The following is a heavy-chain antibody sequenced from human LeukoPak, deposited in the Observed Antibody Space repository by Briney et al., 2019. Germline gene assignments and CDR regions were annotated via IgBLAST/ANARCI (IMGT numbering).Heavy chain of an antibody. V-gene: IGHV3-30*02. CDR1: GFTFSSYG. J-gene: IGHJ5*02. CDR2: IRYDGSNK. CDR3: ASVSSHYYDSSGYPSRFVP. D-gene: IGHD3-22*01. Sequence: QPGGSLRLSCAASGFTFSSYGMHWVRQAPGKGLEWVAFIRYDGSNKYYADSVKGRFTISRDNSKNTLYLQMNSLRAEDTAVYYCASVSSHYYDSSGYPSRFVPWGQGTLVTVSS.